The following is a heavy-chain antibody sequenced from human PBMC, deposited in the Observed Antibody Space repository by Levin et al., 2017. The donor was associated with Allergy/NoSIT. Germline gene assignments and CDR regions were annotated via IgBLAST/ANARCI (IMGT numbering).Heavy chain of an antibody. CDR3: AREEHYSSGWYDY. V-gene: IGHV4-4*02. D-gene: IGHD6-19*01. CDR1: GGSISSSNW. J-gene: IGHJ4*02. CDR2: IYHSGST. Sequence: SETLSLTCAVSGGSISSSNWWSWVRQPPGKGLEWIGEIYHSGSTNYNPPLKSRVTISVDKSKNQFSLKLSSVTAADTAVYYCAREEHYSSGWYDYWGQGTLVTVSS.